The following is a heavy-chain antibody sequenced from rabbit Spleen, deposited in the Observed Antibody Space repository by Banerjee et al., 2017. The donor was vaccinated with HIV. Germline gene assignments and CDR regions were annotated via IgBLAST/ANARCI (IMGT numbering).Heavy chain of an antibody. CDR3: ARGSATMTMVITGFYLSL. D-gene: IGHD2-1*01. Sequence: QEQLEESGGDLVKPEGSLTLTCTASGFSFSSYWICWVRQAPGKGLEWIGCIYTSSSGSTYYASWAKGRFTISKTSSTTVTLQMTSLTAADTATYFCARGSATMTMVITGFYLSLWGQGTLVTVS. CDR1: GFSFSSYW. J-gene: IGHJ4*01. V-gene: IGHV1S45*01. CDR2: IYTSSSGST.